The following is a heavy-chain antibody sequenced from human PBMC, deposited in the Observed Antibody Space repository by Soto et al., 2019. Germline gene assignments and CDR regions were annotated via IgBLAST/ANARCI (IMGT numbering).Heavy chain of an antibody. D-gene: IGHD2-8*01. J-gene: IGHJ6*02. CDR3: ARDTQSSTLMVYAKRYYGMDV. Sequence: PGRSLRLSCAASGFTFSSYWIYWVRQAPGKGPVWVSRISSDGTRISYGDSVKGRFTISRDTAKNSLYLQMNSLRDEDTAVYYCARDTQSSTLMVYAKRYYGMDVWGQGTTVTVSS. CDR2: ISSDGTRI. V-gene: IGHV3-74*01. CDR1: GFTFSSYW.